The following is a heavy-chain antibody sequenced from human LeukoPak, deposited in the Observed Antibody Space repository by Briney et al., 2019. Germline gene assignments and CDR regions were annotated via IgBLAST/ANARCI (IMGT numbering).Heavy chain of an antibody. CDR2: IYYSGST. V-gene: IGHV4-59*01. CDR1: GGSISSYY. CDR3: ARVYFSYSSSWYLEFIWFDP. D-gene: IGHD6-13*01. J-gene: IGHJ5*02. Sequence: SSETLSLTCTVSGGSISSYYWSWIRQPPGKGLEWIGYIYYSGSTNYNPSLKSRVTISVDTSKNQFPLKLSSVTAADTAVYYCARVYFSYSSSWYLEFIWFDPWGQGTLVTVSS.